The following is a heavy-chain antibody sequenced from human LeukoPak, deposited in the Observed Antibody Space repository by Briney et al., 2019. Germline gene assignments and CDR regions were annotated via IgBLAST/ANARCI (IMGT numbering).Heavy chain of an antibody. CDR2: INWNGGST. V-gene: IGHV3-20*03. CDR1: GFTFSNYA. D-gene: IGHD6-13*01. J-gene: IGHJ4*02. CDR3: ASSAAAGTFDY. Sequence: PGGSLRLSYAASGFTFSNYAMSWVRQAPGKGLEWVSGINWNGGSTGYADSVKGRFTISRDNAKNSLYLQMNSLRAEDTALYYCASSAAAGTFDYWGQGTLVTVSS.